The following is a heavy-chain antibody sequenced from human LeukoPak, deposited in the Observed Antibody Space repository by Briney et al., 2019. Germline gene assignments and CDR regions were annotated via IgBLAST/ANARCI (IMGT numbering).Heavy chain of an antibody. J-gene: IGHJ4*02. D-gene: IGHD6-19*01. V-gene: IGHV3-11*01. Sequence: GGSLRLSCAVSGFTFSDYYMSWIRQAPGEGLEWVSYISSSGITIYYADSVKGRFTVSRDNAKDSLYLQMNSLRAEDAAVYYCTTLRTSGWYQDSWGQGTLVTVSS. CDR1: GFTFSDYY. CDR3: TTLRTSGWYQDS. CDR2: ISSSGITI.